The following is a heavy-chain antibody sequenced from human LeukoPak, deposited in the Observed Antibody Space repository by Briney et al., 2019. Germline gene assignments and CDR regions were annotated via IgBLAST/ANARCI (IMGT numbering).Heavy chain of an antibody. V-gene: IGHV4-39*01. J-gene: IGHJ4*02. D-gene: IGHD3-22*01. CDR2: IYYSGST. CDR3: ARGVGSDSSGYYYFDY. CDR1: GGSISSSSYY. Sequence: ETLSLTCTVSGGSISSSSYYWGWISQPPGKGLEWIGSIYYSGSTYYNPSLKSRVTISVDTSKNQFSLKLSSVTAADTAVYYCARGVGSDSSGYYYFDYWGQGTLVTVSS.